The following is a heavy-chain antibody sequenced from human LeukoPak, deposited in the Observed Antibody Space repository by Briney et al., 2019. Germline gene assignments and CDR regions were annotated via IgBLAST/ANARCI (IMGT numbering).Heavy chain of an antibody. D-gene: IGHD2-2*01. J-gene: IGHJ4*02. CDR1: GFTFSSYG. CDR2: ISSSSSTI. Sequence: GGSLRLSCAASGFTFSSYGMTWVRQAPGKGLEWVSYISSSSSTIYYADSEKGRFTISRDNAKNSLYLQMNSLRAEDTAVYYCAKSWRSSTSCYYFDYWGQGTLVTVSS. CDR3: AKSWRSSTSCYYFDY. V-gene: IGHV3-48*01.